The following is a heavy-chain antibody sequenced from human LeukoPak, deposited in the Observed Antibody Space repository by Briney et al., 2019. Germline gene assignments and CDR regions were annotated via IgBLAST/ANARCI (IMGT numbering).Heavy chain of an antibody. D-gene: IGHD3-22*01. CDR2: INTDGSST. CDR3: ARGFGDYYDSSGYYLFDY. Sequence: GGSLRPSCAASGFTFSSYWMHWVRQAPGKGLVWVSRINTDGSSTSYADSVKGRFTISRDNAKNTLYLQMNSLRAEDTAVYYCARGFGDYYDSSGYYLFDYWGQGTLVTVSS. V-gene: IGHV3-74*01. J-gene: IGHJ4*02. CDR1: GFTFSSYW.